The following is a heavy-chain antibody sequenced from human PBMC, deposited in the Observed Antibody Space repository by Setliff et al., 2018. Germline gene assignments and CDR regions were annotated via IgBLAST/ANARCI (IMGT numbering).Heavy chain of an antibody. V-gene: IGHV3-48*01. D-gene: IGHD2-15*01. CDR1: GFTFSSYS. CDR3: ARDLVKDIVVVVWYFDL. CDR2: ISSSSTTI. J-gene: IGHJ2*01. Sequence: GGSLRLSCAGSGFTFSSYSMNWVRQAPGKGLEWVSYISSSSTTIYYADSVKGRFTISRDNAKNSLYLQMNSLRAEDTAVYYCARDLVKDIVVVVWYFDLWGRGALVTVSS.